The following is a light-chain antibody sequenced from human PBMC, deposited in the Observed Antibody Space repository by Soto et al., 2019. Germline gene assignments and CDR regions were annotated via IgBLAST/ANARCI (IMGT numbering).Light chain of an antibody. Sequence: QSALTQPASVSGSPGQSITISCTGTSSDVGAYNYVSWYQQYPGKAPKLMIYGVTNRPSGVSNRFSGSKTGNTASLTISGIKAEDEADYYCFSHRGGDSHVFGTGTQLTVL. CDR3: FSHRGGDSHV. CDR1: SSDVGAYNY. V-gene: IGLV2-14*01. CDR2: GVT. J-gene: IGLJ7*01.